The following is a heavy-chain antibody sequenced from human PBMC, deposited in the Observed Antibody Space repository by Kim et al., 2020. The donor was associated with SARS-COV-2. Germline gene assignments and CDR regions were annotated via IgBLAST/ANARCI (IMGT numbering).Heavy chain of an antibody. CDR1: GFTFNNYD. CDR3: VRDASGRLRSYVDY. V-gene: IGHV3-48*03. D-gene: IGHD4-17*01. Sequence: GGSLRLSCSASGFTFNNYDMNWVRQTPGKGLEWLSFICSGGGAIYYADAVKGRFIISRDNTKNSLYREMSTLRAEDTAIYYCVRDASGRLRSYVDYWGQGTLVTVSS. CDR2: ICSGGGAI. J-gene: IGHJ4*02.